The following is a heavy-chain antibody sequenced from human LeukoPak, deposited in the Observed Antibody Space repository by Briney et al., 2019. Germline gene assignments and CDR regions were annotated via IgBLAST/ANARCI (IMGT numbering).Heavy chain of an antibody. V-gene: IGHV4-4*08. Sequence: SETLSLTCTVSGGSISSYYWSWIRQPPGKGLEWIGYIYTSGSTNYNPSLKSRVTISVDTSKNQFSLKLSSVTAADTAVYYCARHQCSGTRCYNFYGMDVWGQGTTVTVSS. D-gene: IGHD2-2*02. CDR2: IYTSGST. CDR1: GGSISSYY. J-gene: IGHJ6*02. CDR3: ARHQCSGTRCYNFYGMDV.